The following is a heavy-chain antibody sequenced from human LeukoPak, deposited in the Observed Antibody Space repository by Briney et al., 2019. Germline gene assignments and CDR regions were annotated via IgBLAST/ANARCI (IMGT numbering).Heavy chain of an antibody. Sequence: GGSLRLSCAASGFTFSDYYMSWIRQAPGKGLEWVSYISSSGSTIYYADSVKGRFTISRDNAKNSLYLQMNSLRAEDTAVYYCARDPQLRYFITDFDYWGQGTLVTVSS. D-gene: IGHD3-9*01. CDR1: GFTFSDYY. CDR2: ISSSGSTI. CDR3: ARDPQLRYFITDFDY. V-gene: IGHV3-11*04. J-gene: IGHJ4*02.